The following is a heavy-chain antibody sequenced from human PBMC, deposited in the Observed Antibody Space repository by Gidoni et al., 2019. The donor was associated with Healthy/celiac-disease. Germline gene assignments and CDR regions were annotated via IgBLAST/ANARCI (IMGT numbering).Heavy chain of an antibody. CDR3: ARDGETEYCSSTSCSTSGFDY. CDR1: VFTFISYS. D-gene: IGHD2-2*01. CDR2: ISSSSSYI. J-gene: IGHJ4*02. V-gene: IGHV3-21*01. Sequence: EVQLVESGGGLVKPGGSLRLSCAASVFTFISYSMNWVRQAPGKGLEWVSYISSSSSYIYYADSVKGRFTISRDNAKNSLYLQMNSLRAEDTAVYYCARDGETEYCSSTSCSTSGFDYWGQGTLVTVSS.